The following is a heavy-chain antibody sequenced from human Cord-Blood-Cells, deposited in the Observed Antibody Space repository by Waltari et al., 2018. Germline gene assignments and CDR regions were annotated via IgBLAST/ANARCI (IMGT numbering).Heavy chain of an antibody. J-gene: IGHJ3*02. CDR2: INAGNGNT. D-gene: IGHD3-16*02. CDR3: ARDRSDYIWGSYRYNAFDI. V-gene: IGHV1-3*01. CDR1: GYTFTCYA. Sequence: QVQLVQSGAEVKKPGASVKVSCKASGYTFTCYAMHWVRRAPGKRLEWMGWINAGNGNTKYSQKFQGRVTITRDTSASTAYMELSSLRSEDTAVYYCARDRSDYIWGSYRYNAFDIWGQGTMVTVSS.